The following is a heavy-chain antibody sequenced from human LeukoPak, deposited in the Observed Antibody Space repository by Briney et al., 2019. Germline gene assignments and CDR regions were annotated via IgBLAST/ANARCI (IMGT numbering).Heavy chain of an antibody. D-gene: IGHD3-22*01. V-gene: IGHV3-23*01. J-gene: IGHJ3*02. CDR2: ISGSGVGT. CDR3: ARDWGYYDTSGHTDAFDI. Sequence: PWGSLRLSCAASGFIFSNYVMIWVRQAPGKGLEWVSGISGSGVGTYYAVSVKDRFTVSRDNSKNTLYLQMNSLRAEDTAIYYCARDWGYYDTSGHTDAFDIWGQGTMVTVSS. CDR1: GFIFSNYV.